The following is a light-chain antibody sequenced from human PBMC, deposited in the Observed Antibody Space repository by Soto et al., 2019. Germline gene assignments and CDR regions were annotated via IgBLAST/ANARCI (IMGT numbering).Light chain of an antibody. V-gene: IGKV1-33*01. Sequence: DIQLTQSPSSLSASVGDRVTITCQASQDITNHLNWYQQKPGKAPNLLIYDASNLETGVPSRFSGGGSGIFFSFTINSLQPEDIATYYCQKHDGVPLFGPGTKVEIK. CDR2: DAS. CDR1: QDITNH. CDR3: QKHDGVPL. J-gene: IGKJ3*01.